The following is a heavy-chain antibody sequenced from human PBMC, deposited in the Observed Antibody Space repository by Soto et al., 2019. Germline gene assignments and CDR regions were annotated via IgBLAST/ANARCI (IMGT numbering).Heavy chain of an antibody. CDR1: GFTFSSYG. V-gene: IGHV3-30*18. CDR3: GKSFMVPNRYWFEA. CDR2: ISYDGSNK. J-gene: IGHJ5*02. D-gene: IGHD3-10*01. Sequence: GGSLRLSCAASGFTFSSYGMHWVRQAPGKGLEWVAVISYDGSNKYYADSVKGRFTISRDNFKNTLYLQMNSLRAEDTAVYYCGKSFMVPNRYWFEAWGQGTRVTVSS.